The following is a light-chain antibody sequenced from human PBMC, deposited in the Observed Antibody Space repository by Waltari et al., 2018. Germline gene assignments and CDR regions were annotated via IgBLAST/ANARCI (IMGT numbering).Light chain of an antibody. Sequence: PLSLPVTPGEPASISCRSSQSLLHSNGYNYLDWYLQKPGQSPQLLIYLGSNRASGVPDRFSGSGSGTDFTLKISRVEAEDVGVYYCMQALQTPRTFGQGTKVEIK. J-gene: IGKJ1*01. CDR2: LGS. V-gene: IGKV2-28*01. CDR3: MQALQTPRT. CDR1: QSLLHSNGYNY.